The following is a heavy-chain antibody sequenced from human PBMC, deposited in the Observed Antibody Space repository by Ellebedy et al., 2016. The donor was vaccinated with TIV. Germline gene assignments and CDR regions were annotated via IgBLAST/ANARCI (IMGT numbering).Heavy chain of an antibody. J-gene: IGHJ3*02. CDR2: IYSGGST. CDR3: ARGCGGDCIDAFDI. D-gene: IGHD2-21*02. Sequence: PGGSLRLSCAASGFTFSDYYMSWVRQAPGKGLEWVSVIYSGGSTYYADSVKGRFTISRDNSKNTLYLQMNSLRAEDTAVYYCARGCGGDCIDAFDIWGQGTMVTVSS. CDR1: GFTFSDYY. V-gene: IGHV3-66*01.